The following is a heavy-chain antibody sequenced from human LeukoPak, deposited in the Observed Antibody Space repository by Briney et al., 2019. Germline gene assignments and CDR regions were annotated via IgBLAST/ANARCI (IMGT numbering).Heavy chain of an antibody. CDR1: GGTFTSYG. V-gene: IGHV1-18*01. CDR2: ISAYNGNT. CDR3: ARDFRPLNWGSSYYFDY. Sequence: ASVKVSCKASGGTFTSYGISWVRQAPGQGLEWMGWISAYNGNTNYAQKLQGRVTMTTDTSTSTAYMELRSLRSDDTAVYYCARDFRPLNWGSSYYFDYWGQGTLVTVSS. J-gene: IGHJ4*02. D-gene: IGHD7-27*01.